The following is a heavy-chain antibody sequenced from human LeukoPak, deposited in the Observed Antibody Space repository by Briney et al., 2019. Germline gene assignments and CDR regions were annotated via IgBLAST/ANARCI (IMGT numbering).Heavy chain of an antibody. J-gene: IGHJ4*02. CDR3: ARDVLHRIHYDSSAYYPGSSY. D-gene: IGHD3-22*01. CDR2: ISAYNAYT. V-gene: IGHV1-18*01. CDR1: GYTFNSYG. Sequence: GASVKVSCKSSGYTFNSYGITWVRQAPGQGLEWMGWISAYNAYTYYAQKLQGRVTMTTDTSTSTAYMELRSLRSDDTAVYYCARDVLHRIHYDSSAYYPGSSYWGQGTLVTVSS.